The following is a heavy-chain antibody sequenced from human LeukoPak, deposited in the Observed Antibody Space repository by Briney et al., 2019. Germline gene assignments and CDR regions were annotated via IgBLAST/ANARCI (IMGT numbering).Heavy chain of an antibody. Sequence: ASVKVSCKASGYTFTGYYMHWVRQAPGQGLEWMGWINPNSGGTKYSQKVQGRVTMTRDTSISTAYMELSRLRSDDTAVYYCASQTLVAVTIHHWGQGTLVTVSS. V-gene: IGHV1-2*02. J-gene: IGHJ4*02. CDR2: INPNSGGT. D-gene: IGHD6-19*01. CDR3: ASQTLVAVTIHH. CDR1: GYTFTGYY.